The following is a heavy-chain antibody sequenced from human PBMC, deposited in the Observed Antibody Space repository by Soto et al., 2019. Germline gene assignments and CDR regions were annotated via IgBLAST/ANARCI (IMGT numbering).Heavy chain of an antibody. V-gene: IGHV4-31*03. CDR2: IYYSGST. CDR1: GGSISSGGYY. J-gene: IGHJ6*02. CDR3: ARAFYGSGSYWTYYYYYGMDV. Sequence: SETLSLTCTVSGGSISSGGYYWSWIRQHPGKGLEWIGYIYYSGSTYYNPSLKSRVTISVDTSKNQFSLKLSSVTAADTAVYYCARAFYGSGSYWTYYYYYGMDVWGQGTTVTVSS. D-gene: IGHD3-10*01.